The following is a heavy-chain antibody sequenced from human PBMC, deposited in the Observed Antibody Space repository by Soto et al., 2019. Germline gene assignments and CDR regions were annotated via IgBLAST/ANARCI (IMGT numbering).Heavy chain of an antibody. V-gene: IGHV4-59*08. CDR1: GGSISSYY. D-gene: IGHD2-15*01. Sequence: QVQLQESGPGLVKSSETLSLTCTVSGGSISSYYWSWIRQPPGKGLEWIGFISYSGSTNYNPSLNSRVTISVDTSKNQFSLKLTSVTATDTAVYVCARHYCSGGGCYYFGYCCQGTLVIVSS. J-gene: IGHJ4*02. CDR2: ISYSGST. CDR3: ARHYCSGGGCYYFGY.